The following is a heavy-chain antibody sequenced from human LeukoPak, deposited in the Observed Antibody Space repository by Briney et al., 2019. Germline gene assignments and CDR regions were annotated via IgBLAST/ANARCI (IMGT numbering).Heavy chain of an antibody. J-gene: IGHJ6*03. V-gene: IGHV3-66*01. D-gene: IGHD6-13*01. Sequence: GGSLRLSCAASEFSVGSNYMTWVRQAPGKGLEWVSLIYSGGSTYYADSVKGRFTISRDNAKNSLYLQMNSLRAEDTAVYYCARAGSSSWSYDYYMDVWGKGTTVTISS. CDR2: IYSGGST. CDR1: EFSVGSNY. CDR3: ARAGSSSWSYDYYMDV.